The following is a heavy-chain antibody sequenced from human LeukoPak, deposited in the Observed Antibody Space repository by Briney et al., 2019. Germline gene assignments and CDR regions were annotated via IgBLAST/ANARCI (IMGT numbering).Heavy chain of an antibody. V-gene: IGHV4-34*01. CDR3: ARLHYGGNYGYYYYYMDV. CDR2: INHSGST. J-gene: IGHJ6*03. CDR1: GFTFSSSW. D-gene: IGHD4-23*01. Sequence: GSLRLSCAASGFTFSSSWMTWVRQPPGKGLEWIGEINHSGSTNYNPSLKSRVTISVDTSKNQFSLKLSSVTAADTAVYYCARLHYGGNYGYYYYYMDVWGKGTTVTISS.